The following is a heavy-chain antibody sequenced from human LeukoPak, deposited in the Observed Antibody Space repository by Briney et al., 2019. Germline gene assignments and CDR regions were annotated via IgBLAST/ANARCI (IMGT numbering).Heavy chain of an antibody. CDR1: GVTFSSYD. D-gene: IGHD1-26*01. J-gene: IGHJ3*02. V-gene: IGHV3-23*01. Sequence: PGGSLRLSCAASGVTFSSYDMSWVRQAPGKGLEWVSAISGSGGNTDYAESVKGQFTISRDNSKNTLYLQMNSLRAEDTAVYYCPKIVGSTSSRAFDIWGQGTMVTVSS. CDR3: PKIVGSTSSRAFDI. CDR2: ISGSGGNT.